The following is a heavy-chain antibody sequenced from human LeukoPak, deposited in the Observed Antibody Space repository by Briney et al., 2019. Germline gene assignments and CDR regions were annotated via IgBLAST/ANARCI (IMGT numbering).Heavy chain of an antibody. D-gene: IGHD6-19*01. CDR1: GFTFSSYS. J-gene: IGHJ4*02. V-gene: IGHV3-21*01. Sequence: GGSLRLSCAGSGFTFSSYSMNWVRQAPGKGLEWVSSISSSSSYIYYADSVKGRFTISRDNAKNSLYLQMNSLRAEDTAVYYCARDDLAVAGMGLDWGQGTLVTVSS. CDR2: ISSSSSYI. CDR3: ARDDLAVAGMGLD.